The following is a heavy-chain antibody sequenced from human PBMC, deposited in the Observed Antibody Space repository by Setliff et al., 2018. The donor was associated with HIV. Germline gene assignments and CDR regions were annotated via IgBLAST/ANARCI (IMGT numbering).Heavy chain of an antibody. D-gene: IGHD4-17*01. Sequence: SETLSLTCTVSGGSISSGGYYWSWVRQHPGKGLEWIGYIFYSGSTYYNPSLKSRVTISVDTSKNQFSLKLSSVTAADTAVYYCTRRDVTTGMDSWGPGILVTVSS. CDR3: TRRDVTTGMDS. CDR2: IFYSGST. J-gene: IGHJ4*02. CDR1: GGSISSGGYY. V-gene: IGHV4-31*03.